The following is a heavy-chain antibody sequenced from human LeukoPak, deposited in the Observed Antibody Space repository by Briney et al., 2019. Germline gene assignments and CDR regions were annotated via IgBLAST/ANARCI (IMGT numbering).Heavy chain of an antibody. CDR3: ARDWGIVGAGGSDY. V-gene: IGHV1-69*04. CDR2: IIPILGIA. Sequence: GASVKVSCRASGGTFSSYAISWVRQAPGQGLEWMGRIIPILGIANYAQKFQGRVTITADKSTSTAYMELSSLRSEDTAVYYCARDWGIVGAGGSDYWGQGTLVTVSS. J-gene: IGHJ4*02. D-gene: IGHD1-26*01. CDR1: GGTFSSYA.